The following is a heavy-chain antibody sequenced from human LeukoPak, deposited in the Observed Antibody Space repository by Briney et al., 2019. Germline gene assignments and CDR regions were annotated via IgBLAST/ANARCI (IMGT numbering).Heavy chain of an antibody. Sequence: GGSLRLSCAASGFTFSSFDMHWVRQGTGGCLEWVSGIGPVGDTYYLASVKGRFTISRENAKNSLYLQMNSLRAGDTAVYYCARGGGFDYWGQGTLVTVSS. CDR2: IGPVGDT. CDR1: GFTFSSFD. CDR3: ARGGGFDY. J-gene: IGHJ4*02. D-gene: IGHD3-10*01. V-gene: IGHV3-13*04.